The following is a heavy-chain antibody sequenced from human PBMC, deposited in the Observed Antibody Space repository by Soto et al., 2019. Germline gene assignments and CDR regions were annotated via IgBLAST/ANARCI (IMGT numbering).Heavy chain of an antibody. CDR3: ARNSLTGYYNYYYSMDV. Sequence: GESLKISCKSSGYSFSSYWIAWVRLMPGKGLEWMGSIYPDDSDTKYSPSFQGQVTISADKSISAAYLQWSSLKASDTAIYYCARNSLTGYYNYYYSMDVWGQGTTVSVSS. V-gene: IGHV5-51*01. CDR1: GYSFSSYW. CDR2: IYPDDSDT. D-gene: IGHD3-9*01. J-gene: IGHJ6*02.